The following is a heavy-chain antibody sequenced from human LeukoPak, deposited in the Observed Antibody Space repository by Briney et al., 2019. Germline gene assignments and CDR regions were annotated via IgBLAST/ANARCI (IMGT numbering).Heavy chain of an antibody. J-gene: IGHJ6*02. D-gene: IGHD3-22*01. CDR1: GGSISSYY. CDR3: ASADYYYDTSSQFPGIDV. V-gene: IGHV4-4*07. Sequence: SETLSLTCTVSGGSISSYYWSWIRQPAGKGLEWIGRIYTSGSTNYNPSLKSRVTMSVDTSNNQFSLKLSSVTAADTAVYYCASADYYYDTSSQFPGIDVWGQGTTVTVSS. CDR2: IYTSGST.